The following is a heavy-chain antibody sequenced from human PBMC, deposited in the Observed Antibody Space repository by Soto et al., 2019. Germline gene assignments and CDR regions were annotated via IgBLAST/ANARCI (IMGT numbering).Heavy chain of an antibody. V-gene: IGHV3-23*01. J-gene: IGHJ5*02. D-gene: IGHD5-18*01. CDR2: ISGSGGST. CDR1: GFTFSSYA. Sequence: VGSLRLSCAASGFTFSSYAMSWVRQAPGKGLEWVSAISGSGGSTYYADSVKGRFTISRDNSKNTLYLQMNSLRAEDTAVYYCAKDKGYSYGYGYNWFDPWGQGTLVTVSS. CDR3: AKDKGYSYGYGYNWFDP.